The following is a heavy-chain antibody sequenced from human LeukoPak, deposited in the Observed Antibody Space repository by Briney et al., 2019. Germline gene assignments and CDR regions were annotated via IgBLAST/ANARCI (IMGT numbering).Heavy chain of an antibody. D-gene: IGHD3-10*01. CDR3: AKDDRATWYFDY. CDR1: GFTFSNYG. Sequence: GGSLRLSCAASGFTFSNYGMHWVRQAPGRGLEWVAFIRYDGSNEYYADSVKGRFTISRDNSKSTLYLQMNSLRAEDTAVYYCAKDDRATWYFDYWGQGTLVTVSS. J-gene: IGHJ4*02. CDR2: IRYDGSNE. V-gene: IGHV3-30*02.